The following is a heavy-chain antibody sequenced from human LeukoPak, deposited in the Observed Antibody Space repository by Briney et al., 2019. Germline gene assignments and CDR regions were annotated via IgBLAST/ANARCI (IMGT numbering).Heavy chain of an antibody. CDR1: GYTFTSYG. CDR2: VSGYNGNT. D-gene: IGHD3-16*02. V-gene: IGHV1-18*01. J-gene: IGHJ4*02. CDR3: ARDRPVMITFGGVIIAGY. Sequence: ASVKVSCKASGYTFTSYGISWVRQAPGQGLEWMGWVSGYNGNTDYAQKFKGRVTMTTDRSTNTVYMELRSLRSDDTAVYYCARDRPVMITFGGVIIAGYWGQGTLVSVSS.